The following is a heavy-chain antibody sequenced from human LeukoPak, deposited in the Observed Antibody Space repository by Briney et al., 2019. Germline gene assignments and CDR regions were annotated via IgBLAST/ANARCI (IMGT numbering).Heavy chain of an antibody. CDR2: IYYSGST. J-gene: IGHJ4*02. V-gene: IGHV4-59*01. CDR1: GGSISSYY. Sequence: SETLSLTCTVSGGSISSYYWSWIRQPPGKXXXWIGYIYYSGSTNYNPSLKSRVTISVDTSKNQFSLKLSSVTAADTAVYYCARENGWLRLDYWGQGTLVTVSS. CDR3: ARENGWLRLDY. D-gene: IGHD5-12*01.